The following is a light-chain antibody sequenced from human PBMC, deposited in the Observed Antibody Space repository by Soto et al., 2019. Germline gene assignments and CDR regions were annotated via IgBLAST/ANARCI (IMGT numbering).Light chain of an antibody. CDR1: QSVRSD. Sequence: EKVITQSPATLSVSQGERATLSCRASQSVRSDLAWYQQTPGQAPRVIIYGASTRATGIPARFSGSGAGTECFLNISSLQSEDSAIYYCQHYNNWIGTFGGGTKVDIK. V-gene: IGKV3-15*01. J-gene: IGKJ4*01. CDR2: GAS. CDR3: QHYNNWIGT.